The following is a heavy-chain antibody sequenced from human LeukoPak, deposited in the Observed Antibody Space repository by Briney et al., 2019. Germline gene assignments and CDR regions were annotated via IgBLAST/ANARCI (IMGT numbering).Heavy chain of an antibody. Sequence: GRSLRLSCAASGFNFSSYAMHWVRQAPGKGLEWVAVISDDGSNKYYADSVKGRFTISRDNSKNTLYLQMNSLRAEDTAVYYCARDRGSDFWSGYSNWFDPWGQGTLVTVSS. J-gene: IGHJ5*02. CDR2: ISDDGSNK. D-gene: IGHD3-3*01. V-gene: IGHV3-30-3*01. CDR1: GFNFSSYA. CDR3: ARDRGSDFWSGYSNWFDP.